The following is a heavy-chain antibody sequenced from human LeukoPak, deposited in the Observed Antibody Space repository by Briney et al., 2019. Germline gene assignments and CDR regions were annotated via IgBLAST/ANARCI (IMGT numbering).Heavy chain of an antibody. CDR2: ISYDGSDK. V-gene: IGHV3-30*03. Sequence: GGSLRLSCAASGFTFSTYAMHWVRQAPGKGLEWVSVISYDGSDKYYADSVKGRFTISRDNSKNTLYLQMNSLRAEDTAVYYCAAGYSSGWYHYNFDYWGQGTLVTVSS. J-gene: IGHJ4*02. CDR1: GFTFSTYA. CDR3: AAGYSSGWYHYNFDY. D-gene: IGHD6-19*01.